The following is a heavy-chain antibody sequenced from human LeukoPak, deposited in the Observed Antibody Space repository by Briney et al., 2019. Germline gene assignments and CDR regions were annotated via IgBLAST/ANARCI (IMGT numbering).Heavy chain of an antibody. CDR2: ISGSGGST. V-gene: IGHV3-23*01. D-gene: IGHD3-9*01. CDR1: GFTFSSYA. Sequence: GGSLRLSCAASGFTFSSYAMSWVRQAPGKGLEWVSAISGSGGSTYYADSVKGRFTISRDNSKNTLYLQVNSLRAEDTAVYYCAKDALRYLAWLEYSSHFDSWGQGTLVTVSS. J-gene: IGHJ4*02. CDR3: AKDALRYLAWLEYSSHFDS.